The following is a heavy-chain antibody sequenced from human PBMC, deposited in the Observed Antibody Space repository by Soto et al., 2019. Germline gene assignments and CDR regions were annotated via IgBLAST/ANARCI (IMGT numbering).Heavy chain of an antibody. CDR1: GFTFSSYW. CDR2: KNRDGGEK. D-gene: IGHD2-8*01. CDR3: ARVVCSPSNFYQPYYGRDV. V-gene: IGHV3-7*04. J-gene: IGHJ6*02. Sequence: EVQLVESGGGLVQPGGSLRLSCAASGFTFSSYWMTWFRQAPGKGLEWVTNKNRDGGEKYYVYSVKGRSTISRDNTKTALYLPMNSLRVEDTALYYPARVVCSPSNFYQPYYGRDVWGQGARGTVSS.